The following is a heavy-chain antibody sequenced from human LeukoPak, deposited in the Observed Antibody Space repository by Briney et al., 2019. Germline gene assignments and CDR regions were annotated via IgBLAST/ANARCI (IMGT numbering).Heavy chain of an antibody. CDR2: INHRGDT. CDR3: ARGPTISETGYFDY. D-gene: IGHD1-1*01. J-gene: IGHJ4*03. Sequence: PSETLSLTCAVYGGSFSTYYWGWIRQSPGKGLEWIAEINHRGDTNYNPSVKSRVTISVDTSKSQFSLKVSSLTAADTAVYYCARGPTISETGYFDYWGQGTLVTVSS. V-gene: IGHV4-34*01. CDR1: GGSFSTYY.